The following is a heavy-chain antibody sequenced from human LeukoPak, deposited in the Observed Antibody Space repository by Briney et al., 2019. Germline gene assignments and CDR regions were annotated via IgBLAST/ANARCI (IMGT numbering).Heavy chain of an antibody. Sequence: SETLSLTCTVSGGSISSYYWSWIRQPPGKGLEWIGYIYYSGSTNYNLSLKSRVTISVDTSKNQFSLKLSSVTAADTAVYYCARDLAFGAYYYYYYMDVWGKGTTVTISS. J-gene: IGHJ6*03. CDR1: GGSISSYY. CDR3: ARDLAFGAYYYYYYMDV. CDR2: IYYSGST. D-gene: IGHD3-10*01. V-gene: IGHV4-59*12.